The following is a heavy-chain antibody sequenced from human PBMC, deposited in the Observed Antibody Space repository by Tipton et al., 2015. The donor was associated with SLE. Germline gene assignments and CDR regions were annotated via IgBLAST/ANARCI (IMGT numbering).Heavy chain of an antibody. CDR2: IGTAGDT. V-gene: IGHV3-13*01. CDR3: AGGPYSSSPPPAY. Sequence: QLVQSGGGLVQPGGSLRLSCAASGFTFSSYDMHWVRQATGKGLEWVSAIGTAGDTYYSGSVKGRFTISRENAKNSLYLQMNSRRAGATVVFYWAGGPYSSSPPPAYWAQEPLVPVP. CDR1: GFTFSSYD. D-gene: IGHD6-6*01. J-gene: IGHJ4*02.